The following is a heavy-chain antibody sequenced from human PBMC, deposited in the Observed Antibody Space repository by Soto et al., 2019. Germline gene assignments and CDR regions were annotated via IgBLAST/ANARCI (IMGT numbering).Heavy chain of an antibody. CDR1: GGSISSYY. D-gene: IGHD3-22*01. J-gene: IGHJ4*02. CDR3: ERVFNRDDSSGYFAY. Sequence: PSETLSLTCTVSGGSISSYYWSWIRQPPGKGLEWIGYIYYSGSTNYNPSLKSRVTISVDTSKNQFSLKLSSVTAADTAVYYCERVFNRDDSSGYFAYWGQGTLVTVYS. CDR2: IYYSGST. V-gene: IGHV4-59*01.